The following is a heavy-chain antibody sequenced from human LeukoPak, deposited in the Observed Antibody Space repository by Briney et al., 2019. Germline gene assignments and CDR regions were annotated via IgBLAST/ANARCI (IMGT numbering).Heavy chain of an antibody. CDR1: GFTFSNYG. V-gene: IGHV3-9*01. CDR2: ISWNSGSI. Sequence: GGSLRLSCAASGFTFSNYGMHWVRQAPGKGLEWVSGISWNSGSIGYADSVKGRFTISRDNAKNSLYLQMNSLRAEDTALYYCAKGATVDYWGQGTLVTVSS. D-gene: IGHD1-26*01. CDR3: AKGATVDY. J-gene: IGHJ4*02.